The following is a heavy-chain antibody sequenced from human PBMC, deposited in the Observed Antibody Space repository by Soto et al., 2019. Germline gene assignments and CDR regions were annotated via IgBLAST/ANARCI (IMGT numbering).Heavy chain of an antibody. J-gene: IGHJ4*02. D-gene: IGHD3-22*01. V-gene: IGHV1-69*13. CDR3: ARGLYDSRGPHDY. CDR2: IIPIFGTA. CDR1: GGTFSSYA. Sequence: SVKVSCKASGGTFSSYAISWVRQAPGQGLEWMGGIIPIFGTANYAQKFQGRVTITADESTSTAYMELSSLRSEDTAVYYCARGLYDSRGPHDYWSQGTLVTVSS.